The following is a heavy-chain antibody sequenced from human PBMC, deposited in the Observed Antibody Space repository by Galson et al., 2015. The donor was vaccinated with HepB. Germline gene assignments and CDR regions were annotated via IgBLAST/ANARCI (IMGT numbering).Heavy chain of an antibody. CDR2: IIPIFGTA. CDR3: ARLQYCSGGSCYSGGYYYYGMDV. J-gene: IGHJ6*02. Sequence: SVKVSCKASGGTFSSYAISWVRQAPGQGLEWMGGIIPIFGTANYAQKFQGRVTITADKSTSTAYMELSSLRSEDTAVYYCARLQYCSGGSCYSGGYYYYGMDVWGQGTTVTVSS. D-gene: IGHD2-15*01. V-gene: IGHV1-69*06. CDR1: GGTFSSYA.